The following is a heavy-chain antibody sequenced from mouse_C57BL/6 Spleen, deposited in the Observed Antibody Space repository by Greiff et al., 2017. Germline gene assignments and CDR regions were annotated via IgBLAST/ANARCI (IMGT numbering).Heavy chain of an antibody. Sequence: EVMLVESGGDLVKPGGSLKLSCAASGFTFSSYGMSWVRQTPDKRLEWVATISSGGSYTYYPDSVKGRFTISRDNAKNTLYLQMSSLKSEDTAMYYCASLYYGNYRYFDVWGTGTTVTVSS. J-gene: IGHJ1*03. D-gene: IGHD2-1*01. CDR3: ASLYYGNYRYFDV. V-gene: IGHV5-6*02. CDR2: ISSGGSYT. CDR1: GFTFSSYG.